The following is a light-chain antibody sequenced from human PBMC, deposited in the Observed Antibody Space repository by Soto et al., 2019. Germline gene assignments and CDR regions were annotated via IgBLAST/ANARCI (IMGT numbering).Light chain of an antibody. CDR3: QHYNDWPPAFT. J-gene: IGKJ3*01. CDR2: GAS. V-gene: IGKV3D-15*01. CDR1: QSLNRN. Sequence: EILMTQSPATLSVSPGERATLSCRASQSLNRNLAWYQQKPGQAPRLIIYGASTRASGIPARFSGSGSGTEFTLTISSLQSEDFELSSCQHYNDWPPAFTFGPGTKVDL.